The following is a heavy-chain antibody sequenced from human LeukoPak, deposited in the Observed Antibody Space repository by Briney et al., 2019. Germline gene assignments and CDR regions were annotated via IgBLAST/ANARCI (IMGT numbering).Heavy chain of an antibody. CDR3: AREDFWSGYSSAYHFDY. CDR2: ISSSSSTI. CDR1: GFTFSSYS. J-gene: IGHJ4*02. Sequence: GGSLRLSCAASGFTFSSYSMNWVRQAPGKGLEWVSYISSSSSTIYYADSVKGRFTISRDNAKNSLYLQMNSLRAEDTAVYYCAREDFWSGYSSAYHFDYWGQGTLVTVSS. D-gene: IGHD3-3*01. V-gene: IGHV3-48*01.